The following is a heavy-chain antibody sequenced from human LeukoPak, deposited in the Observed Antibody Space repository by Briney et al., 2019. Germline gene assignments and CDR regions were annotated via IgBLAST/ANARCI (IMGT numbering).Heavy chain of an antibody. D-gene: IGHD3-22*01. V-gene: IGHV4-30-2*01. CDR2: ISHSGST. CDR3: ARGSDYYYDSSGYDVIFDY. CDR1: GDSLSSGVYS. J-gene: IGHJ4*02. Sequence: PSQTLSLTCAVSGDSLSSGVYSWNWIRQPPGKGLEWIGHISHSGSTYYNPSLKSRVTISVDTSKNQFSLKLSSVTAADTAVYYCARGSDYYYDSSGYDVIFDYWGQGTLVTVSS.